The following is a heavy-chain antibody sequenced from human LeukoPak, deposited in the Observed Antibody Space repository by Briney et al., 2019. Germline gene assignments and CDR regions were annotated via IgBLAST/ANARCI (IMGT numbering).Heavy chain of an antibody. J-gene: IGHJ4*02. Sequence: GGSLRLSCAASGFTFSSYWMSWVRQAPGKGLEWVANIKQDGSEKYYVDSVKGRFTISRDNAKNSLYLQMNSLRAEDTAVYYCASRSKTGTTRYWGQGTLVTVSP. CDR1: GFTFSSYW. D-gene: IGHD1-1*01. CDR3: ASRSKTGTTRY. V-gene: IGHV3-7*01. CDR2: IKQDGSEK.